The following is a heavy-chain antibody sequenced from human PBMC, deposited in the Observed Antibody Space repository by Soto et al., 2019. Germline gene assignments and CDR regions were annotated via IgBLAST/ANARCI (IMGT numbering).Heavy chain of an antibody. V-gene: IGHV3-30*03. CDR2: ISYDGSNK. CDR1: GFTFSSYG. Sequence: AGGSLRLSCAASGFTFSSYGMHWVRQAPGKGLEWVAVISYDGSNKYYADSVKGRFTISRDNSKNTLYLQMNSLRAEDTAVYYCASGDDYGDYDKLFDYWGQGTLVTVSS. D-gene: IGHD4-17*01. CDR3: ASGDDYGDYDKLFDY. J-gene: IGHJ4*02.